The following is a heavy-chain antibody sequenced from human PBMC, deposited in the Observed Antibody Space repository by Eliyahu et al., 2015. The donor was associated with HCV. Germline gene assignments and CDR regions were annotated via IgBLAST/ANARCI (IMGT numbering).Heavy chain of an antibody. J-gene: IGHJ4*02. V-gene: IGHV3-23*03. CDR3: AKSALWFGDRDFDY. CDR2: IYSGGSST. Sequence: EVQLLESGGGLVQPGGSLRLSCAASGFTFSSYAMRWVRQAPGKGLXXVSVIYSGGSSTYYADSXKGRFTISRDNSKNTLYLQMNSLRAEDTAVYYCAKSALWFGDRDFDYWGQGTLVTVSS. CDR1: GFTFSSYA. D-gene: IGHD3-10*01.